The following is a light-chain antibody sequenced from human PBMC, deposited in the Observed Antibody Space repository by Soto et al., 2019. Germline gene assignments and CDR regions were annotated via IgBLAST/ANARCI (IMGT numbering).Light chain of an antibody. V-gene: IGLV2-23*01. Sequence: QSVLTQPASVSGSPGQSITISCTGTSSDVGSYNLVSWYQQHPGKAPKLMIYEGSKRPSGVSNRFSGSKSGNTASLTISGLQAEDEADYYCYSYAGSSTDVVFGGGTKVTVL. CDR1: SSDVGSYNL. J-gene: IGLJ2*01. CDR2: EGS. CDR3: YSYAGSSTDVV.